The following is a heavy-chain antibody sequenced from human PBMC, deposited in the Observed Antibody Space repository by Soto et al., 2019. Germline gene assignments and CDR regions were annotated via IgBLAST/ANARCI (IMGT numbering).Heavy chain of an antibody. CDR2: ISSTSITI. J-gene: IGHJ6*02. V-gene: IGHV3-48*02. CDR3: ARSSGARYFFGMDV. D-gene: IGHD2-15*01. Sequence: PGGSLRLSCAASGFTLSSYSMNWVRQAPGKGLERVSYISSTSITIYYADSVKGRFTISRDNAKNSLYLQMNSLTDEDTAVYYCARSSGARYFFGMDVWGQGTTVTVSS. CDR1: GFTLSSYS.